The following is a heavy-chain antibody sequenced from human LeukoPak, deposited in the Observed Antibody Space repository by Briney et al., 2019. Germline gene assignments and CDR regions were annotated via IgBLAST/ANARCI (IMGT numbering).Heavy chain of an antibody. V-gene: IGHV3-9*01. Sequence: GGSLRLSCAASGFTFDDYAMHWVRHAPGKGLEWVSGISWNSGSIVYADSVKGRFTISRDNAKNSLYLQMNSLRAEDTALHYCAKDMSVAGAVGYFDLWGRGTLVTVSS. J-gene: IGHJ2*01. CDR1: GFTFDDYA. CDR3: AKDMSVAGAVGYFDL. CDR2: ISWNSGSI. D-gene: IGHD6-19*01.